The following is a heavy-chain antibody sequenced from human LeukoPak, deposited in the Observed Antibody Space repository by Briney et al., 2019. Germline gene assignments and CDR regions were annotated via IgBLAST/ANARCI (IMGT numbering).Heavy chain of an antibody. CDR3: ARHSTNYGSGSYSTGGRWFDP. CDR2: IDPSDSYT. Sequence: GESLRISCKGSGYSFTTYWISWVRQMPGKGLEWMGRIDPSDSYTNYSPSFQGHVTISADKSISTAYLQWSSLKASDTAMYYCARHSTNYGSGSYSTGGRWFDPWGQGTQVTVSS. D-gene: IGHD3-10*01. V-gene: IGHV5-10-1*01. CDR1: GYSFTTYW. J-gene: IGHJ5*02.